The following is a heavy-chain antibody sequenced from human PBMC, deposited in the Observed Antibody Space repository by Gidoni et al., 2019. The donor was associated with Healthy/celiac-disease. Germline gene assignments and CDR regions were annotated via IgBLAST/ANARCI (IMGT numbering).Heavy chain of an antibody. D-gene: IGHD6-13*01. CDR3: ARVSPGIAAAGDNMDV. CDR1: GVTGRSNY. CDR2: IYSGGST. V-gene: IGHV3-53*04. J-gene: IGHJ6*02. Sequence: EVQLVESGGGLVQPGGSLRLSCAASGVTGRSNYMRWVRQAPGKGLEWVSVIYSGGSTYYADSVKGRFTISRHNSKNTLYLQINSLRAEDTAVYYCARVSPGIAAAGDNMDVWGQGTTVTVSS.